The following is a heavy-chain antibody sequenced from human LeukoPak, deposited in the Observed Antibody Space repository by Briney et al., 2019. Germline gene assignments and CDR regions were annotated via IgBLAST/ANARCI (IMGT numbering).Heavy chain of an antibody. J-gene: IGHJ4*02. V-gene: IGHV3-48*02. D-gene: IGHD4-23*01. CDR1: GFTFSTYN. Sequence: GGSLRLSCAGSGFTFSTYNMNWVRQTPRKGPEWISTISTRSTTIYYADSVQGRFTISRDNGMNSLYLQMNSLRDEDTAVYYCVRDGRSGGDHWDQGTLVTVSS. CDR2: ISTRSTTI. CDR3: VRDGRSGGDH.